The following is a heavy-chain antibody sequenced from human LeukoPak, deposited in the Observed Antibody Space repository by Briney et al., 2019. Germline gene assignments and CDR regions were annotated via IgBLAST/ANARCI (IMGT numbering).Heavy chain of an antibody. CDR1: GYSIGSGYY. D-gene: IGHD3-22*01. CDR2: IHHSGVT. CDR3: ARYTANTAGYSFDF. V-gene: IGHV4-38-2*02. Sequence: SETLSLTCTVSGYSIGSGYYWSWIRQPPGKGLEWIATIHHSGVTYHNPSLKSRVTMSVDTSKNQFSLKLGSVTAAGTAVYYCARYTANTAGYSFDFWGQGALVTVSS. J-gene: IGHJ4*02.